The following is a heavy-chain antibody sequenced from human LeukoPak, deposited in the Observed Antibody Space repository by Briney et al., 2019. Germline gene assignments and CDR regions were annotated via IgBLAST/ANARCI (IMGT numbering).Heavy chain of an antibody. CDR1: GGTFSSYA. Sequence: GASVKVSCKASGGTFSSYAISWVRQTPGQGLEWMGGIIPIVGTANYAQKFQGRVTITADESTSTAYMELSSLRSEDTAVYYCARLLKKGHYGSADYWGQGTLVTVSS. CDR2: IIPIVGTA. J-gene: IGHJ4*02. D-gene: IGHD3-10*01. CDR3: ARLLKKGHYGSADY. V-gene: IGHV1-69*01.